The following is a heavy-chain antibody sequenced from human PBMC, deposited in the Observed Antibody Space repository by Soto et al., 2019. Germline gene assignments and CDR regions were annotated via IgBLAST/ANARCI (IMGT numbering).Heavy chain of an antibody. CDR2: INDSGNI. CDR1: GSSFSGYX. V-gene: IGHV4-34*02. D-gene: IGHD3-10*01. Sequence: QVQLQQWGAGLLKPSETLSLTCGVYGSSFSGYXWAWIRQTPGKGLEWIGEINDSGNINYNPSLKSRVTILVDTSKKEISLRLSSVTAADTAVYYCARGLILWFGELSRRGGYYYYMDVWGKGTTVIVSS. J-gene: IGHJ6*03. CDR3: ARGLILWFGELSRRGGYYYYMDV.